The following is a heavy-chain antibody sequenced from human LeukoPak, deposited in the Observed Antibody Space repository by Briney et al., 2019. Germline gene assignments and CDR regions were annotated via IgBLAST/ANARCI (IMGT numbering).Heavy chain of an antibody. J-gene: IGHJ4*02. V-gene: IGHV3-30*02. CDR2: IRLDGSNK. CDR1: GFTFSSYG. D-gene: IGHD6-19*01. Sequence: PGGSLRLSCAASGFTFSSYGMHWVRQAPGKGLEWVAFIRLDGSNKYYADSVKGRFTISRDNSKNTLFLQVNSLRAEDRAVYYCAKDARLTFGLRSGLDMGSYYFDYWGQGTLVTVSS. CDR3: AKDARLTFGLRSGLDMGSYYFDY.